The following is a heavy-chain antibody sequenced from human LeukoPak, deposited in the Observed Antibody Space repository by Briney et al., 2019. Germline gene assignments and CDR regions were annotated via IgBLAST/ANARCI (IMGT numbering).Heavy chain of an antibody. J-gene: IGHJ5*02. CDR1: GYTFTGYY. V-gene: IGHV1-2*02. Sequence: ASVKVSCKAPGYTFTGYYMHWVRQAPGQGLEWMGWINPNSGGTNYAQKFQGRVTMTRDTSISTAYMELSRLRSDDTAVYYCARDLYCSSTSCYNWFDPWGQGTLVTVSS. D-gene: IGHD2-2*01. CDR2: INPNSGGT. CDR3: ARDLYCSSTSCYNWFDP.